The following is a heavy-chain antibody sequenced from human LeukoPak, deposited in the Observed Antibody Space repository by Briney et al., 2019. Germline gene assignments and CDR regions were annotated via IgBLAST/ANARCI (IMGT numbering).Heavy chain of an antibody. CDR2: IRYDGSNK. Sequence: GGSLRLSCAVSGLSFSSYWMHWVRQAPGKGLEWVAFIRYDGSNKYYADSVRGRFTISRDNSKNTLYLQMNSLRAEDTAVYYCAKLVLRYFDWLMDYWGQGTLVTVSS. CDR3: AKLVLRYFDWLMDY. D-gene: IGHD3-9*01. J-gene: IGHJ4*02. CDR1: GLSFSSYW. V-gene: IGHV3-30*02.